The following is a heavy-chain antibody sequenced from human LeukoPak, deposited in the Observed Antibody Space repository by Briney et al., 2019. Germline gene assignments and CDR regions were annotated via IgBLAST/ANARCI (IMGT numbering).Heavy chain of an antibody. CDR3: ARGDTAMVLDY. Sequence: SVKVSCKASGGTFSSYAISWVRQAPGRGLEWMGGIIPIFGTANYAQKFQGRVTITADKSTSTAYMELSSLRSEDTAVYYCARGDTAMVLDYWGQGTLVTVSS. CDR2: IIPIFGTA. D-gene: IGHD5-18*01. CDR1: GGTFSSYA. V-gene: IGHV1-69*06. J-gene: IGHJ4*02.